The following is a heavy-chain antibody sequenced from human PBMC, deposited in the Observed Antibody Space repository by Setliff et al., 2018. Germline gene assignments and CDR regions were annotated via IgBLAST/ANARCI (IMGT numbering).Heavy chain of an antibody. Sequence: GGSLRLSCAASGFTFSNYYMTWXRXAPGKGLEWISYIHDSGNPTYYADSVKGRFTVSRDNAKNSLYLQMTSLRAEDTAIYYRARTTGYRLAAGFDYWGQGTLVTVSS. CDR3: ARTTGYRLAAGFDY. CDR2: IHDSGNPT. CDR1: GFTFSNYY. V-gene: IGHV3-11*01. J-gene: IGHJ4*02. D-gene: IGHD3-16*01.